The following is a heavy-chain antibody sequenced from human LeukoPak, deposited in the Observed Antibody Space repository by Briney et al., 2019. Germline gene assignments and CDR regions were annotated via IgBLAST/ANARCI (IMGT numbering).Heavy chain of an antibody. Sequence: SETLSLTCAVYGGSFSGYYWSWIRQPPGKGLEWIGEINHSGSTNNNPSLKSRVTISVDTSKNQFSLKLSSVTAADTAVYYCARPSGYCSSTSCARDAFDIWGQGTMVTVSS. V-gene: IGHV4-34*01. CDR2: INHSGST. CDR1: GGSFSGYY. J-gene: IGHJ3*02. D-gene: IGHD2-2*03. CDR3: ARPSGYCSSTSCARDAFDI.